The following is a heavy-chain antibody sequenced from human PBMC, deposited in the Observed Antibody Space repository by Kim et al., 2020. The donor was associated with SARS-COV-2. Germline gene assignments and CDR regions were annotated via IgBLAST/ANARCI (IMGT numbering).Heavy chain of an antibody. Sequence: GGSLRLSCVVSGLTFNTNAMIWVRQAPGKGLEWVSGIRDDGGSKNYADSVKGRFTISRDNSQNTLYLQMNSLRAEDTAVYSCGSVRCWGQGTMVTVSS. CDR2: IRDDGGSK. J-gene: IGHJ4*02. CDR3: GSVRC. V-gene: IGHV3-23*01. CDR1: GLTFNTNA.